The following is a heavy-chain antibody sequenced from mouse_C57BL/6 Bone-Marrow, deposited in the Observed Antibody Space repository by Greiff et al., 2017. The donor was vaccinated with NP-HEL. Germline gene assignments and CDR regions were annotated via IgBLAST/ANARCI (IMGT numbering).Heavy chain of an antibody. V-gene: IGHV1-82*01. CDR3: ARSSISYYGSSSFAY. CDR2: IYPGDGDT. J-gene: IGHJ3*01. CDR1: GYAFSSSW. Sequence: VQLQQSGPELVKPGASVKISCKASGYAFSSSWMNWVKQRPGKGLEWIGRIYPGDGDTNYNGKFKGKATLTADKSSSTAYMQLSSLTSEDSAVYFCARSSISYYGSSSFAYWGQGTLVTVSA. D-gene: IGHD1-1*01.